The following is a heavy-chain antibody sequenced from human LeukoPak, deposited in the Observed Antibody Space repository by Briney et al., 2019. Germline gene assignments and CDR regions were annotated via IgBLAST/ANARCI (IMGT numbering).Heavy chain of an antibody. J-gene: IGHJ4*02. CDR1: GGSINSYY. Sequence: PSETLSLTCTVSGGSINSYYWTWIRQPPGKGLEWIGYIYYSGSTKYNPSLTSRVTMSLDTSKSQFSLKLSSVIAADTAVYYCARLGYTYGYAFDAWGQGTLVTVSS. CDR2: IYYSGST. V-gene: IGHV4-59*12. D-gene: IGHD5-18*01. CDR3: ARLGYTYGYAFDA.